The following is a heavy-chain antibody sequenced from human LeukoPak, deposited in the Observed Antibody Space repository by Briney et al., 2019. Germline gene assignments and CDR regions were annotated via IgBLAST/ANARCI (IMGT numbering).Heavy chain of an antibody. V-gene: IGHV3-7*02. D-gene: IGHD2-15*01. Sequence: GGPLSLSFEAPGFQFSWFWMIWVRRAPGKGRGGVANINEGGSQKNYVASVKDRFTISRDNAKNSLYLQMNSLRGEDTAVYYCATRRRRGGSDFDHWGLGTLVTVSS. CDR3: ATRRRRGGSDFDH. CDR1: GFQFSWFW. CDR2: INEGGSQK. J-gene: IGHJ4*02.